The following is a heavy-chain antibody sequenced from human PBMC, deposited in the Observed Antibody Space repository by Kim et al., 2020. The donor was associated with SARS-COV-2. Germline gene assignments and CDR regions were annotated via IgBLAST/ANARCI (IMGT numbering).Heavy chain of an antibody. D-gene: IGHD3-22*01. Sequence: RVTISVDTSKNQFSLKLSSVTAADTAVYYCARQGKYDSSGYSPHYWYFDLWGRGTLVTVSS. CDR3: ARQGKYDSSGYSPHYWYFDL. V-gene: IGHV4-61*07. J-gene: IGHJ2*01.